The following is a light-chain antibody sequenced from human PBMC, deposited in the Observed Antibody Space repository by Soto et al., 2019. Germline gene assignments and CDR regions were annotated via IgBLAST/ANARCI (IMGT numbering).Light chain of an antibody. CDR3: QQFGSPRT. CDR1: QSVSSNY. CDR2: GAS. J-gene: IGKJ1*01. V-gene: IGKV3-20*01. Sequence: EVVLTQSPGTLSLSPGEKATLSCRASQSVSSNYLVWYQQKPGQAPRLLIYGASSRATGIPDRFSGSGSGTDFILTISRLEPEDFAVYYCQQFGSPRTFGQGTKVEVK.